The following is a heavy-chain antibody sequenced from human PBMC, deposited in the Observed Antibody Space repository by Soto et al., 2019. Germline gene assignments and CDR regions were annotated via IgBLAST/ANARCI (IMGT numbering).Heavy chain of an antibody. CDR3: ALGYSYGYNWFDP. Sequence: QPGGSLRLSCAASGFTFSSYGMHWVRQAPGKGLEWVSVIYSGGSTYYADSVKGRFTISRDHSKNTLYLQMNSLRAEDTAVYYCALGYSYGYNWFDPWGQGTLVTVSS. V-gene: IGHV3-NL1*01. CDR2: IYSGGST. J-gene: IGHJ5*02. CDR1: GFTFSSYG. D-gene: IGHD5-18*01.